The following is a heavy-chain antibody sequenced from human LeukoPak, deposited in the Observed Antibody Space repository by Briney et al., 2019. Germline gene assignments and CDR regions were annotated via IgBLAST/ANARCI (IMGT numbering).Heavy chain of an antibody. V-gene: IGHV3-64*01. D-gene: IGHD4-23*01. CDR1: GFTFSSYA. CDR2: ISSNGGST. CDR3: ARAIYGGNSYDAFDI. Sequence: GGTLRLSCAASGFTFSSYAMHWVRQAPGKGLEYVSAISSNGGSTYYANSVKGRFTISRDNSKNTLYLQMGSLRAEDMAVYYRARAIYGGNSYDAFDIWGQGTMVTVSS. J-gene: IGHJ3*02.